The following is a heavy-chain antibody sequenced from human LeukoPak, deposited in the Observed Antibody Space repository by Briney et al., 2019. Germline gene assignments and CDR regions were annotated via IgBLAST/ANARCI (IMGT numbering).Heavy chain of an antibody. Sequence: GGSLRLSCAASGFTLSTYATSWVRQAPGKGLDWVSAISGSGDSTYYADSVKGRFTISRDNSKNTLYLQMNSLRAEDTAVYYCAKVLIGGYGDYEWGQGTLVTVSS. CDR2: ISGSGDST. V-gene: IGHV3-23*01. J-gene: IGHJ4*02. CDR3: AKVLIGGYGDYE. D-gene: IGHD4-17*01. CDR1: GFTLSTYA.